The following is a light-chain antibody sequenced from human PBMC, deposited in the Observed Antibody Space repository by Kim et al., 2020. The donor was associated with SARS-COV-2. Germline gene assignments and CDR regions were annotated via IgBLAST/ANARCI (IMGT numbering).Light chain of an antibody. J-gene: IGKJ1*01. Sequence: GERTPLPGSARQNVSRDPSAGYQQKPRKAPRLHSHGVSNRATGIPDRLSGSGSGTDFTLTISGLEAEDFAVYYCQQSATSRTFGQGTKVDIK. CDR3: QQSATSRT. V-gene: IGKV3-20*01. CDR2: GVS. CDR1: QNVSRDP.